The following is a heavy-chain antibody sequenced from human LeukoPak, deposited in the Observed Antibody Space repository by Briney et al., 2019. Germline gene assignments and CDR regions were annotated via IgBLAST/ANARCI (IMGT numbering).Heavy chain of an antibody. CDR3: ARVPYYYDSSATYDY. Sequence: GASVKVSCKASGYTFTGYYMHWVRQAPGQGLEWMRRINPNSGGTNYAQKFQGRVTMTRDTSISTAYMELSRLRSDDTAVYYCARVPYYYDSSATYDYWGQGTLVTVSS. CDR1: GYTFTGYY. J-gene: IGHJ4*02. V-gene: IGHV1-2*06. CDR2: INPNSGGT. D-gene: IGHD3-22*01.